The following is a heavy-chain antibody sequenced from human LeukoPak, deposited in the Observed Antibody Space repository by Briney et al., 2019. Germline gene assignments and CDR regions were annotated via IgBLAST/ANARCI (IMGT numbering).Heavy chain of an antibody. CDR3: ARDGDYYGSGSPHHFDY. J-gene: IGHJ4*02. V-gene: IGHV1-69*05. Sequence: GSSVKVSCKASGGTFSSYAISWVRQAPGQGLEWMGGIIPIFGTANYAQKFQGRVTITTDEPTSTAYMELSSLRSEDTAVYYCARDGDYYGSGSPHHFDYWGQGTLVTVSS. CDR1: GGTFSSYA. D-gene: IGHD3-10*01. CDR2: IIPIFGTA.